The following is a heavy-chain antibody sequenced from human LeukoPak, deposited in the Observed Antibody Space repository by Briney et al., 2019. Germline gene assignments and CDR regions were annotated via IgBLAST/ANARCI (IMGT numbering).Heavy chain of an antibody. CDR3: ARGQTTVTN. J-gene: IGHJ4*02. V-gene: IGHV3-7*03. CDR1: GFTFSSYW. D-gene: IGHD4-17*01. CDR2: IKQDGSEK. Sequence: PGGSLRLSCAASGFTFSSYWMSWVRQPPGKGQGWVANIKQDGSEKYYVDSVKGRFTISRDNAKNSLYLQMNSLRAEDTAVYFCARGQTTVTNWGQGTLVTVSS.